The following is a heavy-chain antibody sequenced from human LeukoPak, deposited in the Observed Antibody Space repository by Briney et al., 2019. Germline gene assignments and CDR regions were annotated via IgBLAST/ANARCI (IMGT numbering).Heavy chain of an antibody. CDR1: GFNVSSNY. V-gene: IGHV3-53*01. J-gene: IGHJ4*02. Sequence: GGSLRLSCATSGFNVSSNYMNWVRQAPGKGLEWGSVIFSADSTYYADSVKGRFTISRDNSKNTVSLQMNSLRAEDTAVYYCAGGSNFLDYWGQGTLVTVSS. D-gene: IGHD6-13*01. CDR2: IFSADST. CDR3: AGGSNFLDY.